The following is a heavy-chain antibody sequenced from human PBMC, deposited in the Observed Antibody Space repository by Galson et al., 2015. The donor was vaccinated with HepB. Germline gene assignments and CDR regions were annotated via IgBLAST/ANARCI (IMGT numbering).Heavy chain of an antibody. J-gene: IGHJ2*01. V-gene: IGHV1-46*01. Sequence: GYTFTSYYMHWVRQAPGQGLEWMGIINPSGGSTSYAQKFQGRVTMTRDTSTSTVYMELSSLRSEDTAVYYCARSVGYDFWSGYPDWYFDLWGRGTLVTVSS. CDR2: INPSGGST. D-gene: IGHD3-3*01. CDR3: ARSVGYDFWSGYPDWYFDL. CDR1: GYTFTSYY.